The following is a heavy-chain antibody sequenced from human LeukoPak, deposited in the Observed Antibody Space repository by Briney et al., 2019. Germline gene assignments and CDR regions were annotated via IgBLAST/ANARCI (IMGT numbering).Heavy chain of an antibody. J-gene: IGHJ4*02. V-gene: IGHV3-48*04. Sequence: GGSLRLSCAASGFTFRSYSMNWVRQAPGKGLEWVSYISGSSSTIYYADSVKGRFTISRDNAKNSLYLQMNSLRAEDTALYYCALANWGSPIDYWGQGTLVTVSS. CDR1: GFTFRSYS. D-gene: IGHD7-27*01. CDR2: ISGSSSTI. CDR3: ALANWGSPIDY.